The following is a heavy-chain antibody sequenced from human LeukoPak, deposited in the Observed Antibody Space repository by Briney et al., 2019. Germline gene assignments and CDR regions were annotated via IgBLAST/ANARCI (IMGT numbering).Heavy chain of an antibody. J-gene: IGHJ4*02. CDR1: GYTFTSYY. D-gene: IGHD1-1*01. CDR2: ISAYNGNT. V-gene: IGHV1-18*04. CDR3: ARDERTHYFDY. Sequence: ASVKVSCKASGYTFTSYYMHWVRQAPGQGLEWMGWISAYNGNTNYAQKLQGRVTMTTDTSTSTAYMELRSLRSDDTAVYYCARDERTHYFDYWGQGTLVTVSS.